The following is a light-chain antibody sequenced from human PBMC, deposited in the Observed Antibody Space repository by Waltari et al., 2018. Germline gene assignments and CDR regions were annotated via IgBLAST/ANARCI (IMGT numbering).Light chain of an antibody. CDR3: QTGGHGTWV. V-gene: IGLV4-69*01. CDR2: VNSDGSH. Sequence: QLVLTQSPSASASLGASVKLTCPLSSGHSTNVVAWLQQQPEKGPRFLMKVNSDGSHTKGDEIPDRFSGSSSGAERYLTISSLQSEEEADYYCQTGGHGTWVFGGGTKLTVL. J-gene: IGLJ3*02. CDR1: SGHSTNV.